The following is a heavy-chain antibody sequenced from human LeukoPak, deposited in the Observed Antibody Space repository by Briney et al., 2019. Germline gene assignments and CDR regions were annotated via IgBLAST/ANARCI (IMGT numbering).Heavy chain of an antibody. J-gene: IGHJ5*02. CDR3: ARGDGYNYLSGWFDP. D-gene: IGHD5-24*01. Sequence: PGGSLRLSCAASGFTVSSNYMSWVRQAPGKGLEWVSVIYSGGSTYYADSVKGRFTISRDNAKNSLYLQMNSLRAEDTAVYYCARGDGYNYLSGWFDPWGQGTLVTVSS. CDR1: GFTVSSNY. V-gene: IGHV3-66*01. CDR2: IYSGGST.